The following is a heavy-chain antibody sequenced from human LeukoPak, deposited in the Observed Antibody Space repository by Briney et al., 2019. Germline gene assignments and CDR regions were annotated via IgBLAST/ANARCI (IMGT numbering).Heavy chain of an antibody. Sequence: SETLSLTCTVSGGSISSYYWSWIRQPAGKGLEWIGRIYTSGSTNYSPSLKSRVTMSVDTSKNQFSLKLSSVTAADTAVYYCARDRYDYGDYGIFDYWGQGTLVTVSS. D-gene: IGHD4-17*01. CDR1: GGSISSYY. CDR3: ARDRYDYGDYGIFDY. CDR2: IYTSGST. J-gene: IGHJ4*02. V-gene: IGHV4-4*07.